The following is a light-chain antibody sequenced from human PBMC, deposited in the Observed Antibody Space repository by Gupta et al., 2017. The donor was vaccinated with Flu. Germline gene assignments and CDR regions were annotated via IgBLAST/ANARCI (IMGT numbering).Light chain of an antibody. CDR1: DLGTKY. J-gene: IGLJ2*01. CDR3: QVWDSSSDNRVV. V-gene: IGLV3-21*02. Sequence: SYVLTQPPSVSVAPGPTARITCGGNDLGTKYVHWYQQKPGQAPVLVVYNDRDRPSRMPERFSGSNSGNTATLTISRVEAGDEADYFCQVWDSSSDNRVVFGGGAKLTVL. CDR2: NDR.